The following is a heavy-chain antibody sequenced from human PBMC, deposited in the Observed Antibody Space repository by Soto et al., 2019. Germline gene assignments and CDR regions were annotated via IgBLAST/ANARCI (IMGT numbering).Heavy chain of an antibody. CDR1: GGSISSSNW. Sequence: PSETLSLTCAVSGGSISSSNWWSWVRQPPGKGLEWIGEIYHSGSTNYNPSLKSRVTISVDTSKNQFSLKLSSVTAADTAVYYCASGRVTMFGVVRSGDGSWGQGSLVTVS. V-gene: IGHV4-4*02. J-gene: IGHJ5*02. CDR3: ASGRVTMFGVVRSGDGS. D-gene: IGHD3-3*01. CDR2: IYHSGST.